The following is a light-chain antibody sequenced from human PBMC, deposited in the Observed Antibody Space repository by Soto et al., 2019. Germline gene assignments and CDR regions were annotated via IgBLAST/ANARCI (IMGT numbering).Light chain of an antibody. CDR1: TSNIGSNT. J-gene: IGLJ1*01. Sequence: QSALTQPPSASGTAGQRVTISCSGITSNIGSNTVNWYQQLPGTAPRTLIYSNNQRPSGVPGRFSGSKSGASASLSISGLQSEDEADYYCAACDDRLDVYVFGTGTKLTVL. CDR3: AACDDRLDVYV. CDR2: SNN. V-gene: IGLV1-44*01.